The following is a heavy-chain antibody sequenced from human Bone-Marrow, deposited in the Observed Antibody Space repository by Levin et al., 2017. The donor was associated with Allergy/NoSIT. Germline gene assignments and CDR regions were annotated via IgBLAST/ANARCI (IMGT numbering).Heavy chain of an antibody. Sequence: ASVKVSCKASGYSLSSYAMNWVRQAPGQGLEWMGWINAGNGNTKYSQKFQGRVTITRDTSASTVYVELSSLRSEDTAVYYCARSYPFPYFDYWGQGTLVTVSS. V-gene: IGHV1-3*01. CDR3: ARSYPFPYFDY. J-gene: IGHJ4*02. CDR1: GYSLSSYA. D-gene: IGHD3-16*01. CDR2: INAGNGNT.